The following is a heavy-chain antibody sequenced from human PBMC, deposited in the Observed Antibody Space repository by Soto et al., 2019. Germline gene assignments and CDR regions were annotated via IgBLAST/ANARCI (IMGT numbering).Heavy chain of an antibody. CDR1: SGSITNYY. J-gene: IGHJ6*02. CDR2: IYHSGGT. V-gene: IGHV4-59*01. CDR3: ARDRRDFSSGDDSGDYYHGMDV. D-gene: IGHD3-3*01. Sequence: SETLSLTCSVSSGSITNYYWSWIRQPPGKGLEWIGYIYHSGGTDYNPSLKSRVTISVDTSKNQFSLKLSSVNAADTAVYYCARDRRDFSSGDDSGDYYHGMDVWGQGTKVTVSS.